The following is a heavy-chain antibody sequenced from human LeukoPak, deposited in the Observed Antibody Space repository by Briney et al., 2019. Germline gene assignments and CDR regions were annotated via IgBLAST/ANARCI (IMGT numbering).Heavy chain of an antibody. Sequence: ASVKVSCKASGYTFTSYDINWVRQATGQGLGWMGWMNPNSGNTGYAQKFQGRVTMTRNTSISTAYMELSSLRSEDTAVYYCARAGYSSSWYDYWGQGTLVTVSS. J-gene: IGHJ4*02. CDR2: MNPNSGNT. CDR3: ARAGYSSSWYDY. D-gene: IGHD6-13*01. CDR1: GYTFTSYD. V-gene: IGHV1-8*01.